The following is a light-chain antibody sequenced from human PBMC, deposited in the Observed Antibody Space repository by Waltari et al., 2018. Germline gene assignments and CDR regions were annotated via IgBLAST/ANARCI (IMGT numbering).Light chain of an antibody. J-gene: IGKJ4*01. Sequence: AIQLTQSPSSLSASVGDRITITCRASQGISSTLAWYQQKLGKAPRLMIYDASSLQSGVQSRFRGSGSGTDFTLTISSLQPEDFATDYCQQFHSYPLTFGGGTKVEIK. CDR3: QQFHSYPLT. CDR2: DAS. V-gene: IGKV1-13*02. CDR1: QGISST.